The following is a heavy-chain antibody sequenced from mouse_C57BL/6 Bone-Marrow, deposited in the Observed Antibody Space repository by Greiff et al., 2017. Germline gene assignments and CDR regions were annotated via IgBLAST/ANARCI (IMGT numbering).Heavy chain of an antibody. V-gene: IGHV5-6*01. J-gene: IGHJ3*01. CDR1: GFTFSSYG. CDR2: ISSGGSYT. CDR3: ARHEGLRRSFAY. D-gene: IGHD2-4*01. Sequence: EVHLVESGGDLVKPGGSLKLSCAASGFTFSSYGMSWVRQTPDKRLEWVATISSGGSYTYYPDSVKGRFTISRDNAKNTLYLQMSSLKSEDTAMYYWARHEGLRRSFAYWGQGTLVTVSA.